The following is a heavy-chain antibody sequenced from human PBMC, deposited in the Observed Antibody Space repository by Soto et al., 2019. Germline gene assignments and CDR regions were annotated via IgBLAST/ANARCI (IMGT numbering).Heavy chain of an antibody. Sequence: QVHLVQSGAEVKKPGSSLRVSCKAPGGSFNYSAVNWVRQVPGQGLEWMGGIIPIFGKANYPQKTQGRVTITADASTRTVYMEVTSLRSGDTAIYYCARGGDRLDVWGQGTTVTVSS. J-gene: IGHJ6*02. CDR1: GGSFNYSA. V-gene: IGHV1-69*12. CDR2: IIPIFGKA. CDR3: ARGGDRLDV.